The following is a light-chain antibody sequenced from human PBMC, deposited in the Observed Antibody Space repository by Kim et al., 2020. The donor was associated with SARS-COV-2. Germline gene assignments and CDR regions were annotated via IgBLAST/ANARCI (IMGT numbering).Light chain of an antibody. CDR1: QSISNW. CDR2: DVS. Sequence: DIQMTQSPSTLSESVGDRVTITCRASQSISNWLAWYQQKPGKAPKVLIYDVSSLESGVPSRFSGSGSGTEFTLTISSLQPDDFATYYCQQYKTYWTFGQGTKVDIK. V-gene: IGKV1-5*01. J-gene: IGKJ1*01. CDR3: QQYKTYWT.